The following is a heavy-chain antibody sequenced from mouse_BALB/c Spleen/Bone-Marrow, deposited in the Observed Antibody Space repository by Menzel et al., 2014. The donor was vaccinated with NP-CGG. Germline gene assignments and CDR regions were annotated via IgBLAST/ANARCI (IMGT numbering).Heavy chain of an antibody. D-gene: IGHD2-2*01. CDR3: AREGGYYDAMDY. V-gene: IGHV1S29*02. CDR2: IYPYNGGT. CDR1: GYTFTDYN. J-gene: IGHJ4*01. Sequence: VHVMLSGPELVKPGASVKISCKASGYTFTDYNMQWVKQSHGKSLEWIGYIYPYNGGTGYNQKFRSKATLTVDSSSSTAYMELRSLTSEDSAVYYCAREGGYYDAMDYWGQGTSVTVSS.